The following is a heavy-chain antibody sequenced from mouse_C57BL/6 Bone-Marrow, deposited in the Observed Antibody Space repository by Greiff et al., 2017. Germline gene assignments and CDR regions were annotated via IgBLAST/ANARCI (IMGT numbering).Heavy chain of an antibody. CDR3: AIMTTVVIDY. CDR1: VHTFTCHW. D-gene: IGHD1-1*01. V-gene: IGHV1-69*01. CDR2: LDSSVSYT. Sequence: QVQLQQPGSELVMPGVSAQLSCKASVHTFTCHWLHRLKQRPGQVLARIGELDSSVSYTIYNQKFQGKSTLTVDKSSSTAYMQLSSRTSEDSAVYYCAIMTTVVIDYWGQGTTLTVAS. J-gene: IGHJ2*01.